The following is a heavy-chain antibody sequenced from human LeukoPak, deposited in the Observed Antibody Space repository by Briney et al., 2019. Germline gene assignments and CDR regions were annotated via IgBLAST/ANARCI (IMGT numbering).Heavy chain of an antibody. CDR3: ARHKDSGSYSFDY. D-gene: IGHD1-26*01. CDR2: IYYSGST. Sequence: PSETLSLTCTVSGGSISSYYWSWIRQPPGKGLEWIGYIYYSGSTNYNPSLKSRVTISVDTSKNQFSLKLSSATAADTAVYYCARHKDSGSYSFDYWGQGTLVTVSS. CDR1: GGSISSYY. V-gene: IGHV4-59*08. J-gene: IGHJ4*02.